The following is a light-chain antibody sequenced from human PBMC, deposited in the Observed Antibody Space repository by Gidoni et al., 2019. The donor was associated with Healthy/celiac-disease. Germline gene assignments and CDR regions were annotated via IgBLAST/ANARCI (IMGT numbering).Light chain of an antibody. V-gene: IGKV3-11*01. J-gene: IGKJ2*01. CDR1: QSVSSY. CDR2: DAS. Sequence: EIVLTQSPATLSLSPGERATLPCRASQSVSSYLAWYQQKPGQAPRLLIYDASNRATGIPARFSGSGSGTDCTLTISSLEPEDVAVYYCQQRSNWPLAYTFGQGTKLEIK. CDR3: QQRSNWPLAYT.